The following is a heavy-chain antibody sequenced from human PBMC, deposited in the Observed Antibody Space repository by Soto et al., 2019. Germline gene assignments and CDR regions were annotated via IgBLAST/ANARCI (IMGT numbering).Heavy chain of an antibody. CDR3: GKVIAAAGTGYWFDP. J-gene: IGHJ5*02. Sequence: EVQLLESGGGLVQPGGSLRLSCAASGFTFSSYAMSWVRQAPGKGLEWVSAISGSGGSTYYADSVKGRFTISRDNSKHTLYLQMNSLRAEDTAGYYLGKVIAAAGTGYWFDPWGQGTLVTVSS. D-gene: IGHD6-13*01. V-gene: IGHV3-23*01. CDR1: GFTFSSYA. CDR2: ISGSGGST.